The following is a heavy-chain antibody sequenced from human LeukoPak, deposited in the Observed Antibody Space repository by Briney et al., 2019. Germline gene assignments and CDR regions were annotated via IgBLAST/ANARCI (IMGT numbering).Heavy chain of an antibody. V-gene: IGHV3-23*01. Sequence: GGSLRLSCAASGFTFSNYAMSWVRQAPGKGLECVSAISDSGDKTDYADSVRGRFTIYRDNSKNTLWLQMNSLRAEDTAVYYCAKDKYGVTDYFDYWGQGTLVTVSS. J-gene: IGHJ4*02. CDR2: ISDSGDKT. D-gene: IGHD4-17*01. CDR1: GFTFSNYA. CDR3: AKDKYGVTDYFDY.